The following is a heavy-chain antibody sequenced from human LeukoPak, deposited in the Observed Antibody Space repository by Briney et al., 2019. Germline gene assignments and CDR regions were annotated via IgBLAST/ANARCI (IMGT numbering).Heavy chain of an antibody. V-gene: IGHV4-39*01. CDR2: IRFSGST. CDR1: SDSIGSSDYY. CDR3: ARRGTTAAHARVDAFDI. D-gene: IGHD1-1*01. Sequence: SETLSLTCTVSSDSIGSSDYYWGWIRQPPGKGLEWIGNIRFSGSTYDNPSLKSRVTISVDTSKNQFSLKANSVTAADTAVYYCARRGTTAAHARVDAFDIWGQGTMVAV. J-gene: IGHJ3*02.